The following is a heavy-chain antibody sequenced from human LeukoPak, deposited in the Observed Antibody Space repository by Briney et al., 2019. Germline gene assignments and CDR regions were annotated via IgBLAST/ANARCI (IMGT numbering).Heavy chain of an antibody. D-gene: IGHD5-12*01. CDR3: ARTVESVDIVATIDY. J-gene: IGHJ4*02. V-gene: IGHV2-70*11. CDR1: GFSLSTSGMC. Sequence: ESGPALVKPTQTLTLTCTFSGFSLSTSGMCVSWIRQPPGKALEWLARIDWDDDKYYSTSLKTRLTISKDTSKNQVVLTMTNMDPVDTATYYCARTVESVDIVATIDYWGQGTLVTVSS. CDR2: IDWDDDK.